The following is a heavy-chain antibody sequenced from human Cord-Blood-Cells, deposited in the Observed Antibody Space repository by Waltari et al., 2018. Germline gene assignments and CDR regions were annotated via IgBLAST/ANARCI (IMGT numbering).Heavy chain of an antibody. Sequence: QLQLQESGPGLVKPSETLSLTCTVSGGSISSSSYYWGWIRQPPGKGLGGIGSIYYSGSTYNNPAPKSRVTISVDTSKNQFSLKLSSVTAADTAVYYCARPQGICSGGSCYSDAFDIWGQGTMVTVSS. J-gene: IGHJ3*02. CDR2: IYYSGST. CDR3: ARPQGICSGGSCYSDAFDI. D-gene: IGHD2-15*01. CDR1: GGSISSSSYY. V-gene: IGHV4-39*01.